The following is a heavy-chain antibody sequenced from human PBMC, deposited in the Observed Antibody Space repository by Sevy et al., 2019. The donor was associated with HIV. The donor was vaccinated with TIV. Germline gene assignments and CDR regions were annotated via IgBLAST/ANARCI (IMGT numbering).Heavy chain of an antibody. J-gene: IGHJ4*02. D-gene: IGHD7-27*01. Sequence: GGSLRLSCAASGFTFSHHNMNWVRQAPGKGLEWISYISKSGSTTYFRDSVRGRCTISRGNAKNSLFLEMHSLTDEDTAVYYCAREENRELGTIPLDSWGRGIQVTVSS. CDR2: ISKSGSTT. CDR3: AREENRELGTIPLDS. CDR1: GFTFSHHN. V-gene: IGHV3-48*02.